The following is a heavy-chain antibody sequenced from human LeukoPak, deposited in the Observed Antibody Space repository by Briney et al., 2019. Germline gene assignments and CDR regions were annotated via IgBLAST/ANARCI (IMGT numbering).Heavy chain of an antibody. Sequence: SETLSLTCTVSGGSISSSSYYWSCVRQPPGKGLDWIGYIYYSGSTNYNPSLKSRVTISVDTSKNQFSLKLSSVTAADTAVYYCASGLWFGESLFDYWGQGTLVTVSS. CDR3: ASGLWFGESLFDY. CDR1: GGSISSSSYY. V-gene: IGHV4-61*05. CDR2: IYYSGST. D-gene: IGHD3-10*01. J-gene: IGHJ4*02.